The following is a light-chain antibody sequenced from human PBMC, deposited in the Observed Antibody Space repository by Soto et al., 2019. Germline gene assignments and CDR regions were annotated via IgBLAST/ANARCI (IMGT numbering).Light chain of an antibody. Sequence: EIVLTQSRCTLPLSPGSRTTLSCRASQSVSSYLAWYQQKPAQAPRLIXYGASIRATGIPDRFSGSGSETDFTLTISRLEPEDFALYYCQQYGSSAPITFGQGTRLEIK. CDR2: GAS. CDR3: QQYGSSAPIT. V-gene: IGKV3-20*01. CDR1: QSVSSY. J-gene: IGKJ5*01.